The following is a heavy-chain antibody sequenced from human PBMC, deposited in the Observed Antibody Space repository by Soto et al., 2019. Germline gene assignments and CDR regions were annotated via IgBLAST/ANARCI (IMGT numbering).Heavy chain of an antibody. CDR1: GFTFSSYG. V-gene: IGHV3-33*01. D-gene: IGHD3-10*02. Sequence: QVQLVESGGGVVQPGRSRRLSCAASGFTFSSYGMHWVRQAPGKGLEWVAVIWYDGSNKYYADSVKGRFTISRDNSKNTLYLQMNSLRAEDTAVYYCARADYVLNAFDIWGQGTMVTVSS. CDR2: IWYDGSNK. J-gene: IGHJ3*02. CDR3: ARADYVLNAFDI.